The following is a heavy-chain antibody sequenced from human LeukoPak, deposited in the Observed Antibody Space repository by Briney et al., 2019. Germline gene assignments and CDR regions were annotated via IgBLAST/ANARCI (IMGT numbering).Heavy chain of an antibody. CDR2: IWCDGSNK. J-gene: IGHJ4*02. CDR3: ARHQGSITIFGVVINSALDY. V-gene: IGHV3-33*01. CDR1: GFTFSSYG. D-gene: IGHD3-3*01. Sequence: GGSLRLSCAASGFTFSSYGMHWVRQAPGKGLEWVAVIWCDGSNKYYADSVKGRFTISRDNSKNTLYLQMNSLRAEDTAVYYCARHQGSITIFGVVINSALDYWGQGTLVTVSS.